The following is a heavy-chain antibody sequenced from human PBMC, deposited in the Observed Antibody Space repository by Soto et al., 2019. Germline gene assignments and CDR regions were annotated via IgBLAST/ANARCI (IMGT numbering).Heavy chain of an antibody. CDR1: GFTFSSYG. J-gene: IGHJ6*02. V-gene: IGHV3-33*01. CDR3: AREVAVEDYYYGMDV. D-gene: IGHD6-19*01. CDR2: IWYDGSNK. Sequence: HPGGSLRLSCAASGFTFSSYGMHWVRQAPGKGLEWVAVIWYDGSNKYYADSVKGRFTISRDNSKNTLYLQMNSLRAEDTAVYYCAREVAVEDYYYGMDVWGQGTTVTVSS.